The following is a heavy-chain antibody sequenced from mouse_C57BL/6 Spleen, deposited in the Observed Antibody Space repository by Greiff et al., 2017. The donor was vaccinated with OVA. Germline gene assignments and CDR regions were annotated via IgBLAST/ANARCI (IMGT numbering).Heavy chain of an antibody. J-gene: IGHJ3*01. V-gene: IGHV5-6*01. CDR1: GFTFSSYG. D-gene: IGHD2-1*01. CDR2: LSSGGSYT. CDR3: ARHGNYERTWFAY. Sequence: EVQRVESGGDLVKPGGSLKLSCAASGFTFSSYGMSWVRQTPDKRLEWVATLSSGGSYTYYPDSVKGRFTISRDNAKNTLYLQMSSLKSEDTAMYYCARHGNYERTWFAYWGQGTLVTVSA.